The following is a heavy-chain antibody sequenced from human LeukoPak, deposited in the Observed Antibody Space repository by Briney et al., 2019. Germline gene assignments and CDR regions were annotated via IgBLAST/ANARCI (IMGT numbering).Heavy chain of an antibody. D-gene: IGHD6-19*01. CDR1: GGSISSYY. Sequence: SETLSLTCTVSGGSISSYYWSWIRQPPGKGLEWIGYIYYSGSTSYNPSLKSRVTISVDTSKNQFSLKLSSVTAADTAVYYCARRTVAVAGTSDWYFDLWGRGTLVTVSS. V-gene: IGHV4-59*01. CDR3: ARRTVAVAGTSDWYFDL. CDR2: IYYSGST. J-gene: IGHJ2*01.